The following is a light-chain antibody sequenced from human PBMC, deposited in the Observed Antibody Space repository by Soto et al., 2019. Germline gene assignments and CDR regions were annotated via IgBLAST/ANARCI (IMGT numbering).Light chain of an antibody. CDR2: DAS. CDR1: QSVSSY. Sequence: EIVLTQSPATLSLSPGERATLSCRASQSVSSYLAWYQQKPGQAPRLLIYDASNRATGIPARFSGSGSGTDFTLTISSLEPEDFALYYCQQRSQWPPTFGGGTKVEIK. J-gene: IGKJ4*01. V-gene: IGKV3-11*01. CDR3: QQRSQWPPT.